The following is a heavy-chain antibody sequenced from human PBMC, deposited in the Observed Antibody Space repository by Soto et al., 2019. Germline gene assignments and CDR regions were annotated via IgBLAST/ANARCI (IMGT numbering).Heavy chain of an antibody. CDR1: GFTFSSYD. V-gene: IGHV3-13*01. CDR2: IGTAGDT. CDR3: ARVRLPKGGLSLDFDP. J-gene: IGHJ5*02. D-gene: IGHD2-8*02. Sequence: GGSLRLSCAASGFTFSSYDMHWVRQATGKGLEWVSAIGTAGDTYYPGSVKGRFTISRENAKNSLYLQMNSLRAEDTAVYYCARVRLPKGGLSLDFDPWGQGTLVTVSS.